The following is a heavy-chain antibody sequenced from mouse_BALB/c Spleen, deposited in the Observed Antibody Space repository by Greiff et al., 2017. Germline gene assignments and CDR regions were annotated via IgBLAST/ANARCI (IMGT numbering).Heavy chain of an antibody. CDR3: ARLGTYYIAY. Sequence: QVQLQQSGAELVRPGVSVKISCKGSGYTFTDYAMHWVKQSHAKSLEWIGVISTYYGDASYNQKFKGKATMTVDKSSSTAYMELARLTSEDSAIYYCARLGTYYIAYWGQGTLVTVSA. CDR2: ISTYYGDA. V-gene: IGHV1S137*01. J-gene: IGHJ3*01. D-gene: IGHD2-12*01. CDR1: GYTFTDYA.